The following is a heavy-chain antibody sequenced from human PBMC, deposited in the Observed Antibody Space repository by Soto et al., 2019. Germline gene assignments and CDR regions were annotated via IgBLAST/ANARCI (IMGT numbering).Heavy chain of an antibody. Sequence: GESLKISCKGSGYSFTTYWIGWVRQMPGKGLEWMGIIYPADSDTRYSPSFQGQVTISADKSISTAYLQWSSLKASDTAIYYCATQNYEESSGYYFNYFDYWGQGKLVNVSS. CDR1: GYSFTTYW. CDR3: ATQNYEESSGYYFNYFDY. V-gene: IGHV5-51*01. J-gene: IGHJ4*02. D-gene: IGHD3-22*01. CDR2: IYPADSDT.